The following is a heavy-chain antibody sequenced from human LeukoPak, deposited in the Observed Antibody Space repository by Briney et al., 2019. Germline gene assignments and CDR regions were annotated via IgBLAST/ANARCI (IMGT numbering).Heavy chain of an antibody. CDR1: GFTFRTYG. Sequence: PGGSLRLSCAASGFTFRTYGMSWVRQAPGKGLEWVAAIGTSGSSTYYADSVKGRFTISRDNSKNTLYLQMNSLRPEDTAVYYCAKPMGYCSGGSCYSFDYWGQGTLVTASS. CDR3: AKPMGYCSGGSCYSFDY. V-gene: IGHV3-23*01. D-gene: IGHD2-15*01. J-gene: IGHJ4*02. CDR2: IGTSGSST.